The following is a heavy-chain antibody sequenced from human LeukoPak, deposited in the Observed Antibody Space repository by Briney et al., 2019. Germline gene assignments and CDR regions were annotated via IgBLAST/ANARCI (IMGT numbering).Heavy chain of an antibody. CDR1: GGSFSGYY. J-gene: IGHJ4*02. CDR2: IYGSGST. Sequence: SETLSLTCAVYGGSFSGYYWSWIRQPPGKGLKWLGDIYGSGSTDYNPSLKSRVTISGDTSKTQLSLKLSSVTAADTAVYYCARHHGSGSYYYFDHWGQGTLVTVSS. CDR3: ARHHGSGSYYYFDH. D-gene: IGHD3-10*01. V-gene: IGHV4-59*08.